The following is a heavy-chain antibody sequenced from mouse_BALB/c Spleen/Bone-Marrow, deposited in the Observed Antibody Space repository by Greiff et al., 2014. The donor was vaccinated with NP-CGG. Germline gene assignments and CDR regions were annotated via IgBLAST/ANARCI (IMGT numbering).Heavy chain of an antibody. CDR3: ERDYYFGRNLRAMDY. Sequence: QVQLQQSGAELARPGASVKLSCKASGYTFTSYWMQWVKQRPGQGLEWIGTIYPGDGDTRYTQKFKGKATLTADKSSTTAYMQLKSLGSEDYEVYNYERDYYFGRNLRAMDYWGQGTLVTVSA. D-gene: IGHD1-1*01. CDR2: IYPGDGDT. CDR1: GYTFTSYW. V-gene: IGHV1-87*01. J-gene: IGHJ4*01.